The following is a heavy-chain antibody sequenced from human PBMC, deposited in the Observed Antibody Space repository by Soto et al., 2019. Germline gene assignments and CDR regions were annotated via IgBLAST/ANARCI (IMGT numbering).Heavy chain of an antibody. CDR1: GYTFTCYY. Sequence: XSVKVSCKASGYTFTCYYMHWVRQAPGQGLEWMGWINPNSGDTRSAQTSQGRVTMTRDTSITTAYMELSRLTSDDTAVYYCARSLSTIGARPDYWGQGTLVTVSS. D-gene: IGHD6-6*01. CDR2: INPNSGDT. J-gene: IGHJ4*02. V-gene: IGHV1-2*02. CDR3: ARSLSTIGARPDY.